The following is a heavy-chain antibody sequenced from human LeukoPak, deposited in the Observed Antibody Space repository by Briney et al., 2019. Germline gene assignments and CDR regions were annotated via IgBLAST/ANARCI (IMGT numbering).Heavy chain of an antibody. D-gene: IGHD6-25*01. V-gene: IGHV3-23*01. CDR1: GFTFSSYG. CDR3: AKVGPIAAASYYYYYMDV. CDR2: ISGSGGST. J-gene: IGHJ6*03. Sequence: GGSLRLSCAASGFTFSSYGMSWVRQAPGKGLEWVSAISGSGGSTYYADSVKGRFTISRDNSKNTLYLQMDSLRAEDTAVYYCAKVGPIAAASYYYYYMDVWGKGTTVTVSS.